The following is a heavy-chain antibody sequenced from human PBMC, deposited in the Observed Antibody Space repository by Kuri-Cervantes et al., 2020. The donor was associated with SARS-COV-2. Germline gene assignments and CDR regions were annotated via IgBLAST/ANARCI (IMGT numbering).Heavy chain of an antibody. J-gene: IGHJ3*02. CDR2: ISSSSSYI. Sequence: GGSLRLSCAASGFTFRTYAMSWVRQAPGRGLEWVSSISSSSSYIYYADSVKGRFTISRDNAKNSLYLQMNSLRAEDTAVYYCARERGSSWYSSKAFDIWGQGTMVTVSS. D-gene: IGHD6-13*01. CDR3: ARERGSSWYSSKAFDI. CDR1: GFTFRTYA. V-gene: IGHV3-21*01.